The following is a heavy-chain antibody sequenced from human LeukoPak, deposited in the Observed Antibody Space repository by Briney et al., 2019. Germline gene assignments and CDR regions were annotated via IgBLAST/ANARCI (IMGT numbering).Heavy chain of an antibody. Sequence: SQTLSLTCTVSGGSISSGDFYWSWIRQHPGKGLEWIGYIYYSGTTYYNPSLKSRVTISVDTSKNHFSLKLSSVTAADTALYYCARDYGDHAFDIWGRGTMVTVSS. CDR1: GGSISSGDFY. D-gene: IGHD4-17*01. CDR2: IYYSGTT. V-gene: IGHV4-31*03. CDR3: ARDYGDHAFDI. J-gene: IGHJ3*02.